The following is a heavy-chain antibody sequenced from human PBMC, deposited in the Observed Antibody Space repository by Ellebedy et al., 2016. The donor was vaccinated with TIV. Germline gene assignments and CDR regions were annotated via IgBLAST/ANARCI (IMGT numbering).Heavy chain of an antibody. Sequence: GESLKISCKGSGYRFTSYWIGWVRQMPGKGLEWMGIIYPGDSDTRYSPSFQGQVNISADKSISTAYLQLSSRKTSDTAMYYCARDSGLDYWGQGTLVTVSS. CDR1: GYRFTSYW. CDR3: ARDSGLDY. J-gene: IGHJ4*02. CDR2: IYPGDSDT. V-gene: IGHV5-51*01. D-gene: IGHD1-14*01.